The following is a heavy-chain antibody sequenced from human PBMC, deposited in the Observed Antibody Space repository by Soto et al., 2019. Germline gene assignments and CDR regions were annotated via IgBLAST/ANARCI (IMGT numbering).Heavy chain of an antibody. CDR3: ARFFYSGSYSYYYYGMDV. J-gene: IGHJ6*02. V-gene: IGHV4-39*01. CDR1: GGSISSSSYY. CDR2: IYYSGST. D-gene: IGHD1-26*01. Sequence: SETLSLTCTVSGGSISSSSYYWGWIRQPPGKGLEWIGSIYYSGSTYYNPSLKSRVTISVDTSKNQFSLKLSSVTAADTAVYYCARFFYSGSYSYYYYGMDVWGQGTTVTVSS.